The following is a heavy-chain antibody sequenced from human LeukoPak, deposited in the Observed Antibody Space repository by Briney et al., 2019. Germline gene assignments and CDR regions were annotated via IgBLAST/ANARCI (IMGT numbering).Heavy chain of an antibody. J-gene: IGHJ4*02. D-gene: IGHD1-26*01. Sequence: SETLSLTCTVSGGSISSGGYYWSWIRQHPGKGLELIGYIYYSGSTYYNPSLKSRVTISVDTSKNQFSLKLSSVTAADTAVYYCATSFLGPREGWGQGTLVTVSS. CDR3: ATSFLGPREG. CDR2: IYYSGST. CDR1: GGSISSGGYY. V-gene: IGHV4-31*03.